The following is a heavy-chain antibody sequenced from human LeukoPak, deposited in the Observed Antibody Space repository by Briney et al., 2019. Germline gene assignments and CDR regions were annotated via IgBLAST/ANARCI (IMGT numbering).Heavy chain of an antibody. Sequence: ASVKVSCKASGYTFTGYYMHWVRQAPGQGLEWMGWINPNSGGTNYAQKFQGRVTMTRDTSISTAYKELSRLRSDDTAVYYCAREALRYYYDSSGFDPWGQGTLVTVSS. D-gene: IGHD3-22*01. CDR1: GYTFTGYY. CDR3: AREALRYYYDSSGFDP. V-gene: IGHV1-2*02. J-gene: IGHJ5*02. CDR2: INPNSGGT.